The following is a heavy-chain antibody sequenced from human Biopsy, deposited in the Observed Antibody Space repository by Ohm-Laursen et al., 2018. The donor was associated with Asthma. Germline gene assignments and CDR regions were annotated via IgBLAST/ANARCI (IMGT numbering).Heavy chain of an antibody. V-gene: IGHV1-69*01. Sequence: SSVKVSCKASGGTFSSYAISWVRQAPGQGLEWMGGIIPIFGTANYAQKFQGRVTITADESTSTAYMELSSLRSEDTAVYYCAESDYYGSGYYNGMDVWGQGTTVTVSS. CDR3: AESDYYGSGYYNGMDV. CDR1: GGTFSSYA. CDR2: IIPIFGTA. J-gene: IGHJ6*02. D-gene: IGHD3-10*01.